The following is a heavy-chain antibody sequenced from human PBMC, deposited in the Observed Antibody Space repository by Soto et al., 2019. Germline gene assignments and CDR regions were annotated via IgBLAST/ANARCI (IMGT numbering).Heavy chain of an antibody. CDR1: GYSFTIYW. V-gene: IGHV5-10-1*01. J-gene: IGHJ4*02. Sequence: GESLKISCKGSGYSFTIYWISWVRQMPGKGLEWMGRIDPSDSYTNYSPSFQGHVTISADKSISTAYLQWSSLKASDTAMYYCASTSSSSLPGFDYWGQGTLVTV. CDR2: IDPSDSYT. D-gene: IGHD6-6*01. CDR3: ASTSSSSLPGFDY.